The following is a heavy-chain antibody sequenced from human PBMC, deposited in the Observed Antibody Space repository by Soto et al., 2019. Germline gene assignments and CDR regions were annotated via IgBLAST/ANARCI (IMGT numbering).Heavy chain of an antibody. CDR3: ARDTRGYDFWSGVHDY. V-gene: IGHV1-18*01. CDR1: GYTCTSYG. CDR2: ISAYNGNT. D-gene: IGHD3-3*01. Sequence: QVQLVQSGAEVKKPGASVKVSCKASGYTCTSYGISWVRQAPGQELEWMGWISAYNGNTNYEQKLQGRVTMTTDTSTSTAYMELRSLRSDDTAVYYCARDTRGYDFWSGVHDYWGQGTLVTVSS. J-gene: IGHJ4*02.